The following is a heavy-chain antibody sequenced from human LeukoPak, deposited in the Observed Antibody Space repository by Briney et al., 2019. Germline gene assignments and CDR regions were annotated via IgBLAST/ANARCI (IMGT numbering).Heavy chain of an antibody. V-gene: IGHV3-21*01. CDR1: GFTFSSYS. CDR3: ARDATTVTPFDY. Sequence: GGSLRLSCAASGFTFSSYSMNCVRQAPGKGLEWVSSISSSSSYIYYADSVKGRFTISRDNAKNSLYLQMNSLRAEDTAVYYCARDATTVTPFDYWGQGTLVTVSS. CDR2: ISSSSSYI. D-gene: IGHD4-17*01. J-gene: IGHJ4*02.